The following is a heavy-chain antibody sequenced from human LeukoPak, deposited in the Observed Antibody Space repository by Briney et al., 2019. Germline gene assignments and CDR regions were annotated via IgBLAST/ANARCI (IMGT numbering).Heavy chain of an antibody. J-gene: IGHJ4*02. CDR3: ARDRGSGVYYFDY. CDR1: GGTFSSYA. D-gene: IGHD3-10*01. V-gene: IGHV1-69*06. Sequence: SVKVSCKASGGTFSSYAISWVRQAPGQGLEWMGRIIPIFGTANYAQKFQGRVTITADKSTSTAYMELSSLRSEDTAVYYCARDRGSGVYYFDYWGQGTLVTVSS. CDR2: IIPIFGTA.